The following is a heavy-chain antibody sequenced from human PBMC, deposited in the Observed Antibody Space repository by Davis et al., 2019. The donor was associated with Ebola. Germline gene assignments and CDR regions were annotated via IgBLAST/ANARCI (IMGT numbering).Heavy chain of an antibody. CDR1: GFIFRNYA. D-gene: IGHD3-3*01. Sequence: PGGSLRLSCAASGFIFRNYAMHWVRQAPGKGLEWVAVVSHSERERFYADSVKGRFTISRDNSGNTLYLQMNSLTADDPSVYYCARAGFDEVLDYWGQGTPVTVSS. J-gene: IGHJ4*02. CDR2: VSHSERER. CDR3: ARAGFDEVLDY. V-gene: IGHV3-30*04.